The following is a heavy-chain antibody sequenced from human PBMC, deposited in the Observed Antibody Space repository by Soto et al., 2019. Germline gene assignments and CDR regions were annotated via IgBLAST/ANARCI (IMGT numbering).Heavy chain of an antibody. D-gene: IGHD3-22*01. J-gene: IGHJ4*02. CDR2: ISSSAVYI. Sequence: EVQLVESGGGPVRPGGSLRLSCAASGFNFITYSLNWVRQAPGKGLEWVASISSSAVYIDYADSVKGRFTISRDNANNSLYLQMNSLRAEDTATYYCVRDGLDYYDTERLYFDKWGQGTQVTVSS. V-gene: IGHV3-21*01. CDR3: VRDGLDYYDTERLYFDK. CDR1: GFNFITYS.